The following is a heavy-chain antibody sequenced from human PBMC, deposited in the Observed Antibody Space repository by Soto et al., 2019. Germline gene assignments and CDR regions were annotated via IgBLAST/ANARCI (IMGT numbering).Heavy chain of an antibody. CDR2: ISYDGDHK. J-gene: IGHJ4*02. CDR3: AKNPGYYYDSTAYHFEY. CDR1: RFTFRTYG. Sequence: GGSLRLACVASRFTFRTYGMHWVRQTPGKGLEWVAVISYDGDHKYYTDSVKGRFTISRDNSKNTLYLQMNSLRAEDTAVYYCAKNPGYYYDSTAYHFEYWGQGTLVTVSS. D-gene: IGHD3-22*01. V-gene: IGHV3-30*12.